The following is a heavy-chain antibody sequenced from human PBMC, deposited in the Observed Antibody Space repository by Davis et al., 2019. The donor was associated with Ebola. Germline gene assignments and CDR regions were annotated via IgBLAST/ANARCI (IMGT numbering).Heavy chain of an antibody. V-gene: IGHV4-59*01. CDR1: GGSISSYY. D-gene: IGHD1-7*01. J-gene: IGHJ4*02. CDR3: ASLADWNYVY. Sequence: MPSETLSLTCTVSGGSISSYYWSWIRQPSGKGLEWIGYIYYSGSTNYNPSLKSRVTISVDTSKNQFSLKLSSVTAADTAVYYCASLADWNYVYWGQGTLVTVSS. CDR2: IYYSGST.